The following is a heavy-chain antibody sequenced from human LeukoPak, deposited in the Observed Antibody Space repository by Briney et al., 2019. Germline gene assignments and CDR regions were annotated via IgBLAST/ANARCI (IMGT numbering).Heavy chain of an antibody. D-gene: IGHD1-26*01. CDR3: ARGRRELRSFDY. J-gene: IGHJ4*02. Sequence: SETLSLTCAVYGGSFSGYYWSWIRQPPGKGLEWIGEINHSGSTNYNPPLKSRVTISVDTSKNQFSLKLSSVTAADTAVYYCARGRRELRSFDYWGQGTLVTVSS. V-gene: IGHV4-34*01. CDR2: INHSGST. CDR1: GGSFSGYY.